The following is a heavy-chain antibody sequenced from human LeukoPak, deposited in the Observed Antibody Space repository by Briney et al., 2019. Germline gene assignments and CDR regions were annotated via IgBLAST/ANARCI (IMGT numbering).Heavy chain of an antibody. D-gene: IGHD6-19*01. CDR2: INHSGST. J-gene: IGHJ4*02. CDR3: ARGDKSSGWYVGDYFDY. V-gene: IGHV4-34*01. Sequence: SEILSLTCAVNGGSFSGYNRSWIRQPPWKGLEWMVEINHSGSTNYNPSLKSRVTISVDTSKNQFSLKLSSVTAADTAVYYCARGDKSSGWYVGDYFDYWGQGTLVTVSS. CDR1: GGSFSGYN.